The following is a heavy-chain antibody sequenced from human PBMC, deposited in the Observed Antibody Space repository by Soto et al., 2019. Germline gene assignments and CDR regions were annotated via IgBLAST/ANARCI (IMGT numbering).Heavy chain of an antibody. D-gene: IGHD3-3*01. CDR3: AKAITYDFWSGYYTGWAANYYYGMDV. J-gene: IGHJ6*02. Sequence: GGSLRLSCAASGFTFSSYGMHWVRQAPGKGLEWVAVIWYDGSNKYYADSVKGRFTISRDNSKNTLYLQMNSLRAEDTAVYYCAKAITYDFWSGYYTGWAANYYYGMDVWGQGTTVTVSS. V-gene: IGHV3-30*02. CDR2: IWYDGSNK. CDR1: GFTFSSYG.